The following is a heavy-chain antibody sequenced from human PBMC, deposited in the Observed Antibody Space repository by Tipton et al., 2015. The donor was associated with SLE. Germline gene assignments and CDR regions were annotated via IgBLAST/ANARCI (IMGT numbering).Heavy chain of an antibody. CDR2: IYYSGHT. CDR3: ARVGKRVGSDYYYNYGMDV. D-gene: IGHD5-24*01. J-gene: IGHJ6*02. V-gene: IGHV4-59*01. CDR1: GGSISNYY. Sequence: TLSLTCTVSGGSISNYYWSWIRQSPGKGLEWIGYIYYSGHTDYNPSLKSRVTLSVDTSKSQFSFSLRLSSVTAADTAVYYCARVGKRVGSDYYYNYGMDVWGQGTTVTVSS.